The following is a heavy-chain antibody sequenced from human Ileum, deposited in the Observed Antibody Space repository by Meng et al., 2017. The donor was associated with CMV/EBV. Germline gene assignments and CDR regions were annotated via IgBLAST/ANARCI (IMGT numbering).Heavy chain of an antibody. CDR2: INPKRGDT. J-gene: IGHJ4*02. D-gene: IGHD5-24*01. Sequence: ASVKVSCKASGYTFIDFYIHWVRQAPGQGLEWMGWINPKRGDTTYAQKFQGRVTVTRDTAISTVFLDLSGLTSDDSAIYYCARGYGDMGYNIGLSDYWGQGTMVTVSS. V-gene: IGHV1-2*02. CDR1: GYTFIDFY. CDR3: ARGYGDMGYNIGLSDY.